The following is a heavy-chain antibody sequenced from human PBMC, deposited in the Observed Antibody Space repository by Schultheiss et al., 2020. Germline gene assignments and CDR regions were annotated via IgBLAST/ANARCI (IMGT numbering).Heavy chain of an antibody. CDR3: AREGIAVAALDY. Sequence: SQTLSLTCTVSGGSISSYYWSWIRQPPGKGLEWIGYIYYSGSTNYNPSLKSRVTISVDTSKNQFSLKLSSVTAADTAVYYCAREGIAVAALDYWGQGTLVTVSS. CDR2: IYYSGST. V-gene: IGHV4-59*12. D-gene: IGHD6-19*01. CDR1: GGSISSYY. J-gene: IGHJ4*02.